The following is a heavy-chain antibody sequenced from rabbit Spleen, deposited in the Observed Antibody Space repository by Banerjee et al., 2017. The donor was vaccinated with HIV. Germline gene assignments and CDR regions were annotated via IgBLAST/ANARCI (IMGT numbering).Heavy chain of an antibody. Sequence: QQQLVESGGGLVKPEGSLTLTCKASGFSFSEKEVMCWVRQAPGKGLEWIGCINTNTGKTIYATWTKGRFTISRASSTTVFLQVTRLTAADTATYFCARDLPEIIGWNFGFWGPGTLVTVS. V-gene: IGHV1S45*01. D-gene: IGHD1-1*01. CDR1: GFSFSEKEV. CDR2: INTNTGKT. J-gene: IGHJ3*01. CDR3: ARDLPEIIGWNFGF.